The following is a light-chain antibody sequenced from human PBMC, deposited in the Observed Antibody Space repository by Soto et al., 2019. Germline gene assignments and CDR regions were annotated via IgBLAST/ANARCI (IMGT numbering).Light chain of an antibody. V-gene: IGKV3-20*01. CDR2: GAS. CDR1: QSVSGSY. CDR3: QQYGTSPPVYT. J-gene: IGKJ2*01. Sequence: EIVLTQSPGTLSLSPGERAALSCMASQSVSGSYIAWYQQKSGQAPRLLIYGASSRATGIPDRFSGSGSGTDFTLTISRLEPEDFAVYYCQQYGTSPPVYTFGQGTKLEVK.